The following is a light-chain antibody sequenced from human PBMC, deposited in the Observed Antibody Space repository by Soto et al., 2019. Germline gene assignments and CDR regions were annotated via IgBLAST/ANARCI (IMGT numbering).Light chain of an antibody. CDR1: QGISRW. J-gene: IGKJ2*01. CDR2: AAS. V-gene: IGKV1-12*01. Sequence: DIQMTQSPSSVSASVGDRVTITCRASQGISRWLAWYQQKPVKAPNLLISAASSLQSGVPSRFSGSGSGTDFTLTISGLQPEDFATYYCQQTSSSPLYTFGQGTKVQIK. CDR3: QQTSSSPLYT.